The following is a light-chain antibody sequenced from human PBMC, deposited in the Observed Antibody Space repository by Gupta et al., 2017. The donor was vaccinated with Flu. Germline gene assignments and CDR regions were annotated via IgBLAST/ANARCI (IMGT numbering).Light chain of an antibody. Sequence: EIVLTQSPGILSLSPGERATLSCRASQGVGSSYLAWYQQKPGQAPSLLIDGASSRATGIPDRFSGSGSGTDFTLTISRLEPEDFAVYYCQKYGTSPLTFGGGTKVEI. CDR1: QGVGSSY. J-gene: IGKJ4*01. V-gene: IGKV3-20*01. CDR3: QKYGTSPLT. CDR2: GAS.